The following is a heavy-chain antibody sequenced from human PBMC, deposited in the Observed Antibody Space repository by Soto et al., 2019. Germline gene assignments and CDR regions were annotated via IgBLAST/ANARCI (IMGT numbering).Heavy chain of an antibody. Sequence: GESLKISCKGSGYTFTNYWIGWVRQMPGKGLEWKGIIYPGDSDTKYNPSFQGQVTISADKSITTTYLQWSSLKASDTAIYYCAASILYYGMDVWGKGTTVTVSS. V-gene: IGHV5-51*01. CDR2: IYPGDSDT. CDR1: GYTFTNYW. CDR3: AASILYYGMDV. J-gene: IGHJ6*04.